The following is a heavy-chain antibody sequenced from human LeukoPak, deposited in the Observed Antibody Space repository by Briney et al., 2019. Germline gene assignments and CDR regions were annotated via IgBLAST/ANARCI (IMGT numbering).Heavy chain of an antibody. D-gene: IGHD6-6*01. Sequence: PGGSLRLSCAASGFTXSXYAMTXXXXXPGXGLEWVSSLSGTCFDTYHXDSVEGRFTISRDNSRNTLYLQVISLRAEDTAVYYCARGPSIAARYDAFDIWGQGTMVTVSS. J-gene: IGHJ3*02. CDR2: LSGTCFDT. CDR1: GFTXSXYA. V-gene: IGHV3-23*01. CDR3: ARGPSIAARYDAFDI.